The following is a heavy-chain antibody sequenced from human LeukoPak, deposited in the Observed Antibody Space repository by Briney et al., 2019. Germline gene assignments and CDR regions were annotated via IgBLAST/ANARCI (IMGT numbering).Heavy chain of an antibody. CDR2: ISDDGRNK. Sequence: PGGSLRLSCAASGFSLISYGMHWVRQAPGKELEWVGVISDDGRNKKYADSVKGRFTISRDNSKDTLYLQMNSLRDEDTAVYYCAKRPSDYGDYVTYFDYWGQGTLVTVSS. V-gene: IGHV3-30*18. J-gene: IGHJ4*02. CDR3: AKRPSDYGDYVTYFDY. CDR1: GFSLISYG. D-gene: IGHD4-17*01.